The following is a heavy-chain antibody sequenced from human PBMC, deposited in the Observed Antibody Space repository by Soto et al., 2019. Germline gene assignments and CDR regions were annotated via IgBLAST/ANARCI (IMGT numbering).Heavy chain of an antibody. CDR1: GFKLGSFG. J-gene: IGHJ6*02. D-gene: IGHD3-9*01. Sequence: PGRPLRPSWQASGFKLGSFGMHWVRQPQGKGLEWVAFISYDGSNKYYADSVKGRFTISRDNSKNTLYLQMNSLRAEDTAVYYCAKIGGAYDILTGPRYYYYYGMDVWGQGTTVTLSS. V-gene: IGHV3-30*18. CDR2: ISYDGSNK. CDR3: AKIGGAYDILTGPRYYYYYGMDV.